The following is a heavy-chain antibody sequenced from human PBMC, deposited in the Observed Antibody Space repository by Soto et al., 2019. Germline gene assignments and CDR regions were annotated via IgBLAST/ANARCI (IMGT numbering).Heavy chain of an antibody. CDR3: ARAYSDAFDI. V-gene: IGHV1-18*01. D-gene: IGHD2-15*01. Sequence: ASLKVSCTASGYTFTSYCISCVRQAPGQGLEWMGWISAYNGNTNYAQKLQGRVTMTTDTSTSTAYMELSSLRAEDTAVYYCARAYSDAFDIWGQGTMVTVSS. CDR2: ISAYNGNT. CDR1: GYTFTSYC. J-gene: IGHJ3*02.